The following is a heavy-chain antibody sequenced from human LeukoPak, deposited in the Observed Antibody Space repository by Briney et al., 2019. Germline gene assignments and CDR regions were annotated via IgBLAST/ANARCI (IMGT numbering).Heavy chain of an antibody. V-gene: IGHV3-30*04. CDR3: ARDQWFGELDYYYGMDV. D-gene: IGHD3-10*01. Sequence: GGSLRLSCAASGFTFSSYAMHWVRQAPGKGLKWVAVISYDGSNKYYADSVKGRFTISRDNSKNKLYLQMNSLRAEDTAVYYCARDQWFGELDYYYGMDVWGKGTTVTVPS. J-gene: IGHJ6*04. CDR1: GFTFSSYA. CDR2: ISYDGSNK.